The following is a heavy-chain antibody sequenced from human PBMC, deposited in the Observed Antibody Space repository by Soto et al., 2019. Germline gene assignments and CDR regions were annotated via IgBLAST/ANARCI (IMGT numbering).Heavy chain of an antibody. CDR1: GYTFTSYG. CDR2: ISAYNGNT. CDR3: ARNEMEWLFLDYYYYYMDV. J-gene: IGHJ6*03. V-gene: IGHV1-18*01. Sequence: ASVKVSCKASGYTFTSYGISWVRQAPGQGLEWMGWISAYNGNTNYAQKLQGRVTMTTDKSTSTAYMELRSLRSEDTAVYYCARNEMEWLFLDYYYYYMDVWGKGTTVTVSS. D-gene: IGHD3-3*01.